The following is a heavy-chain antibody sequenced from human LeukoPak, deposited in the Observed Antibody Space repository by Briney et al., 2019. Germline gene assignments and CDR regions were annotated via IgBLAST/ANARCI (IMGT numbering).Heavy chain of an antibody. D-gene: IGHD3-22*01. CDR1: GGSVSSGSFS. V-gene: IGHV4-61*01. Sequence: PSETLSLTCTVSGGSVSSGSFSWSWIRQSPGRGLEWIGYISDSGSTNYNPSLKSRVTISVDTSKNQFSLMLSSVTAADTAVYYCARGYDSSAYYPFNYWGQGTLVTVSS. CDR2: ISDSGST. CDR3: ARGYDSSAYYPFNY. J-gene: IGHJ4*02.